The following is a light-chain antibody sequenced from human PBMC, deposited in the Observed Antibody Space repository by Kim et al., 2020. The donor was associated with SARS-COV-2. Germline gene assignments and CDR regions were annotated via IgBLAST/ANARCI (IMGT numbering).Light chain of an antibody. J-gene: IGKJ5*01. V-gene: IGKV1-39*01. CDR1: QSVSSY. CDR3: QQTYSFPQIT. CDR2: AAS. Sequence: SVGDRVTISCRASQSVSSYVNWYQHKAGKAPKLLFYAASSLQSGVPSRFSGSGSGTDFTLTISSLQPEDFATYSCQQTYSFPQITFGQGTRLEIK.